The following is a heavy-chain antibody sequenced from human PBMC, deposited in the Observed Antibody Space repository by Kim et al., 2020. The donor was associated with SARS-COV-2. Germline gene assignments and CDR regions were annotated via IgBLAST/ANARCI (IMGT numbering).Heavy chain of an antibody. Sequence: GGSLRLSCAASGFTFSSYWMSWVRQAPGKGLEWVANIKQDGSEKYYVDSVKGRFTISRDNAKNSLYLQMNSLRAEDTAVYYCAVAKISGYYRYLWGGRGYYGMDVWSQGTTVTVSS. CDR3: AVAKISGYYRYLWGGRGYYGMDV. CDR1: GFTFSSYW. J-gene: IGHJ6*02. CDR2: IKQDGSEK. V-gene: IGHV3-7*01. D-gene: IGHD3-22*01.